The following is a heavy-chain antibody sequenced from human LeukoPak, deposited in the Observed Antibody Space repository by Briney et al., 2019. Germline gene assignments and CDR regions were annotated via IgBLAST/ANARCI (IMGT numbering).Heavy chain of an antibody. D-gene: IGHD2-15*01. J-gene: IGHJ5*02. Sequence: GGSLRLSCAASGFTFSSCAMSWVRQAPGKGLEWVSAISGSGGSTYYADSVKGRFTISRDNSKNTLYLQMNSLRAEDTAVYYCAKDSDGYCSGGSCYSGPPFDPWGQGTLVTVSS. CDR1: GFTFSSCA. CDR3: AKDSDGYCSGGSCYSGPPFDP. CDR2: ISGSGGST. V-gene: IGHV3-23*01.